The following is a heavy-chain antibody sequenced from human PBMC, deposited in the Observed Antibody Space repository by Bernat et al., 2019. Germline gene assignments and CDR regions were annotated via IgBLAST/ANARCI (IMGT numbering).Heavy chain of an antibody. CDR1: GFTVSNNY. D-gene: IGHD4-17*01. V-gene: IGHV3-53*01. Sequence: EVQLVESGGGLIQPGGSLRLSCAASGFTVSNNYMSWVRQAPGKGLEWVSVIYSGGSTYYADSVKGRFTISRDTSKNTLYLQMNSLRAEDTAVYYCARDLRVDGEYYDAFDIWGQGTMVTVSS. J-gene: IGHJ3*02. CDR2: IYSGGST. CDR3: ARDLRVDGEYYDAFDI.